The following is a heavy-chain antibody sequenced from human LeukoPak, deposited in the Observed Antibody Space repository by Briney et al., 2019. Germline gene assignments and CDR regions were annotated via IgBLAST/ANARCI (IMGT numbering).Heavy chain of an antibody. CDR2: IMGGGGGK. D-gene: IGHD3-22*01. CDR3: AKDRAPGYYDSSGYYTDPFDY. V-gene: IGHV3-23*01. CDR1: GFTFSGYG. Sequence: GGSLRLSCAASGFTFSGYGRSWSGRAPGKGRKWVSLIMGGGGGKYYADSVKGRFTISRDNSKNTLYLQMNSLRAEDTAVYYCAKDRAPGYYDSSGYYTDPFDYWGQGTLVTVSS. J-gene: IGHJ4*02.